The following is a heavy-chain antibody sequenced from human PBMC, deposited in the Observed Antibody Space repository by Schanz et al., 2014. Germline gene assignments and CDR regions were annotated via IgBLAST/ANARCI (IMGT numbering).Heavy chain of an antibody. D-gene: IGHD2-15*01. CDR2: ITRQGTT. V-gene: IGHV3-66*02. CDR1: GFNVSKSY. CDR3: ARDYSYCNGRSCYNTFDI. Sequence: EVQVVESGGGLVQPGGSLRLSCVASGFNVSKSYVSWVRQAPGKGLEWVSGITRQGTTYYADFVKGRFSISRDNSKNTLYLQMNSLRAEDTAVYYCARDYSYCNGRSCYNTFDIWGQGTMVTVSS. J-gene: IGHJ3*02.